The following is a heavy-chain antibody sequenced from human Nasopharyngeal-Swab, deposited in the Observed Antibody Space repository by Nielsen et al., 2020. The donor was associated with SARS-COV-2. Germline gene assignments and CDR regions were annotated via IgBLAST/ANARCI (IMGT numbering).Heavy chain of an antibody. D-gene: IGHD3-10*01. CDR1: GFTFRNYD. J-gene: IGHJ4*02. CDR2: ISGSGGGT. CDR3: AKDKEDLRGVGSYDY. V-gene: IGHV3-23*01. Sequence: GESLKISCVGSGFTFRNYDMGWVRQTPGKGLEWVSHISGSGGGTYYTDSVKGRFTISRDNSKNTLHLHMNSLRAEDTAVYYCAKDKEDLRGVGSYDYWGQGTLVTVSS.